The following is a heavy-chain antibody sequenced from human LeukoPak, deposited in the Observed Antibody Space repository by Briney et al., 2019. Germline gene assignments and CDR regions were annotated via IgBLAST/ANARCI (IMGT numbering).Heavy chain of an antibody. CDR3: ARAQILGELGYFQH. Sequence: ASVKVSCKASGGTFSSYAIGWVRQAPGQGLEWKGGIIPIFGTANYAQKFQGRVTITRDTSASTAYMELSSLRSEDTAVYYCARAQILGELGYFQHWGQGTLVTVSS. D-gene: IGHD3-16*01. V-gene: IGHV1-69*05. CDR1: GGTFSSYA. J-gene: IGHJ1*01. CDR2: IIPIFGTA.